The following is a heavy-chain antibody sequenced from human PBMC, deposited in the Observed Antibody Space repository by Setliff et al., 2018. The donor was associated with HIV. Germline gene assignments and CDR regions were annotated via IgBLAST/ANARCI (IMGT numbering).Heavy chain of an antibody. V-gene: IGHV4-4*07. CDR3: ARGYSSAFFHEFFDY. Sequence: SETLSLTCSLSGDSMSTYYWSWIRQTAGKGLEWIGRIHNSGNTNYNPSFMSRVSMSVDTSKSQFPLKLRSVTAADTAVYFCARGYSSAFFHEFFDYWGQGTLVTVSS. D-gene: IGHD6-25*01. J-gene: IGHJ4*02. CDR1: GDSMSTYY. CDR2: IHNSGNT.